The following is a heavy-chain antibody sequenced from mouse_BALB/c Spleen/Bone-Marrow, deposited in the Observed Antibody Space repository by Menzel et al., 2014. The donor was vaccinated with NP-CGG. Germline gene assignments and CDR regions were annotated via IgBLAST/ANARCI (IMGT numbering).Heavy chain of an antibody. CDR2: IDPSDSYS. J-gene: IGHJ4*01. Sequence: QVQLQQSGAELVKPGASVKLSCKASGYTFTNYWMHWVKQRPGQGLERIGEIDPSDSYSNYNQNSKGKATLTVDKSSSTAYMQLTSLTSEDSAVYYCARGVVYYYAMDYWGQGTSVTVSS. V-gene: IGHV1-69*02. CDR3: ARGVVYYYAMDY. CDR1: GYTFTNYW.